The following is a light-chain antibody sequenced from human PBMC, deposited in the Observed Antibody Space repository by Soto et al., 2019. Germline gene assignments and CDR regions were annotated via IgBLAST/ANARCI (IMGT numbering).Light chain of an antibody. V-gene: IGLV1-44*01. CDR3: AALDDSLNGPV. CDR2: SSN. J-gene: IGLJ2*01. Sequence: QSVLTQPPSASGTPGQRVTISCSGSSSNIGSNTVNWYQQLPGTAPKLLIYSSNQRPSGVPDRFSGSKSGTSASLAISGLQSEDEADYYCAALDDSLNGPVFGGGTKLTVL. CDR1: SSNIGSNT.